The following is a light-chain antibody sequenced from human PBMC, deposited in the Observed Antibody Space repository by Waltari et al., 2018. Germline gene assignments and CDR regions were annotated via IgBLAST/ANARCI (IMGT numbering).Light chain of an antibody. J-gene: IGLJ3*02. CDR1: SSNIGSDY. V-gene: IGLV1-47*01. CDR3: GTWDDSLGAWV. CDR2: RNS. Sequence: QSVLTQPPSASGTPGQRVPIPCSGSSSNIGSDYVYWYQQFPGTAPKLHIDRNSHRPSGVPDRFSGSKFGTSASLAISGLRSEDEADYYCGTWDDSLGAWVFGGGTRVTVL.